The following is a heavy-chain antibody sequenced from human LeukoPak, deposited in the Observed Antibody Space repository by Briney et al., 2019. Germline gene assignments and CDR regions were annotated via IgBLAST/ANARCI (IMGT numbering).Heavy chain of an antibody. V-gene: IGHV3-7*01. CDR2: IKQDGSEK. CDR3: AREIFWSGYYSNLHFDY. CDR1: GFTFSSYW. D-gene: IGHD3-3*01. J-gene: IGHJ4*02. Sequence: GGSLRLSCAASGFTFSSYWMSWVRQAPGKGLEWVANIKQDGSEKYYVDSVKGRFTISRDNAKNSLYLQMNSLRAEDTAVYYCAREIFWSGYYSNLHFDYWGRGTQVTVSS.